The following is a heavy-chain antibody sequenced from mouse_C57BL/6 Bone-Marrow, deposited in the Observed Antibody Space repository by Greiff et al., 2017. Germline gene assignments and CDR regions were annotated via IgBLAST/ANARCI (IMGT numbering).Heavy chain of an antibody. D-gene: IGHD1-1*01. CDR1: EYEFPSHD. CDR3: ARHYYGSSYWYFDV. V-gene: IGHV5-2*01. CDR2: INSDGGST. Sequence: EVQLVESGGGLVQPGESLKLSCESNEYEFPSHDMSWVRKTPEKRLELVAAINSDGGSTYYPDTMESRFIIARDNTKKALYLQMSSLRSEDTALDYCARHYYGSSYWYFDVWGTGTTVTVSS. J-gene: IGHJ1*03.